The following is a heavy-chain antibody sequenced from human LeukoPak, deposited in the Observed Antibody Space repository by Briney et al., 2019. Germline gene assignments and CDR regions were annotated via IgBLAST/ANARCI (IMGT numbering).Heavy chain of an antibody. CDR2: IKQDGSEK. CDR3: ARAASSWYYYYYYMDV. CDR1: GFTFSSYA. Sequence: GGSLRLSCAASGFTFSSYAMSWVRQAPGKGLEWVANIKQDGSEKYYVDSVKGRFTISRDNAKSSLYLQMNSLRAEDTAVYYCARAASSWYYYYYYMDVWGKGTTVTVSS. J-gene: IGHJ6*03. V-gene: IGHV3-7*01. D-gene: IGHD6-13*01.